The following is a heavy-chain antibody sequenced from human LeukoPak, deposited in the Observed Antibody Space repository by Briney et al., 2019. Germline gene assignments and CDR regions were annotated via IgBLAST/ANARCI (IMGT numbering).Heavy chain of an antibody. CDR1: GLTFSSYA. CDR2: ISYDGSNK. J-gene: IGHJ3*02. V-gene: IGHV3-30-3*01. Sequence: GGSLRLSCAASGLTFSSYAMHWVRQAPGKGLEWVAVISYDGSNKYYADSVKGRFTISRDNSKNTLYLQMNSLRAEDTAVYYCARDLWIWGQGTMVTVSS. CDR3: ARDLWI. D-gene: IGHD3-10*01.